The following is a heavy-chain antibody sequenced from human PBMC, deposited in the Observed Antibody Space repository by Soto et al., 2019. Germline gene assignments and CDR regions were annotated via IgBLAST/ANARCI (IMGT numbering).Heavy chain of an antibody. V-gene: IGHV3-33*01. CDR3: ARDPGRQIAVATVIDY. CDR2: IWYDGSNK. D-gene: IGHD6-19*01. J-gene: IGHJ4*02. Sequence: GGSLRLSCAASGFTFSSYGMHWVRQAPGKGLEWVAVIWYDGSNKYYADSVKGRFTISRDNSKNTLYLQMNSLRAEDTAVYYCARDPGRQIAVATVIDYWGQGTLVTVSS. CDR1: GFTFSSYG.